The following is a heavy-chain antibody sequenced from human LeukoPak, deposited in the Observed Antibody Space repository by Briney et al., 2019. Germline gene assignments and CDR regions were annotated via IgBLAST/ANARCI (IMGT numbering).Heavy chain of an antibody. CDR1: GGSISRYY. J-gene: IGHJ3*02. Sequence: SETLSLTCTVSGGSISRYYWSWIRQPPGKGLEWIGYIYYSGSTNYNPSLKSRVTISVDTSKNQFSLKLSSVTAADTAVYYCARDGGVLRYFDWLPRSGAFDIWGQGTMVTVSS. V-gene: IGHV4-59*01. D-gene: IGHD3-9*01. CDR3: ARDGGVLRYFDWLPRSGAFDI. CDR2: IYYSGST.